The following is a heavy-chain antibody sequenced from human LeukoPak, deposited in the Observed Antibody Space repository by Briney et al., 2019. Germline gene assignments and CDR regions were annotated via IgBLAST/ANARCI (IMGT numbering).Heavy chain of an antibody. J-gene: IGHJ4*02. CDR2: IYPGDSDT. D-gene: IGHD5-24*01. CDR3: ARVKDGGRPEEYYFDY. V-gene: IGHV5-51*01. CDR1: GYSFTSYW. Sequence: GESLKISCKGSGYSFTSYWIGWVRQMPGKGLEWMGIIYPGDSDTRYSPSFQGQVTISADKSISTAYLQWSSLKASDTAMYYCARVKDGGRPEEYYFDYWGQGTLVTVSS.